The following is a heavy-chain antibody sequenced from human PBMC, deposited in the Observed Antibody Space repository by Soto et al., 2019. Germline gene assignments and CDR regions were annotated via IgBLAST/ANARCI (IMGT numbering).Heavy chain of an antibody. V-gene: IGHV3-30*03. CDR2: ISYDGKQT. CDR1: EGTFTKYG. CDR3: ARDHTGSQCYFDR. Sequence: PGGPLRLLKPALEGTFTKYGRRLVRHDPGKRLEWVAVISYDGKQTYYADSVKGRFTISKDKSKRTLFLQMNSLRVDDTAGYSCARDHTGSQCYFDRWGR. D-gene: IGHD3-10*01. J-gene: IGHJ2*01.